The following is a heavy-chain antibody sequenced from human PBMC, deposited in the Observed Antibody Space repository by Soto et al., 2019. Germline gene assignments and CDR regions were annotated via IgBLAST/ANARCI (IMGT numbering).Heavy chain of an antibody. CDR2: IYNSGST. D-gene: IGHD6-19*01. CDR3: AREVVDGAVAGTGSFDY. J-gene: IGHJ4*02. Sequence: QLQLQESGPGLVEPSETRSLTCAVSGVSIGSRSFYWGLIRQPPGRGLEGTGSIYNSGSTSYSTTLQSRVTISADTSKNQFSLKLSSVTAADTAVYYCAREVVDGAVAGTGSFDYWGQGTLVTVSS. CDR1: GVSIGSRSFY. V-gene: IGHV4-39*02.